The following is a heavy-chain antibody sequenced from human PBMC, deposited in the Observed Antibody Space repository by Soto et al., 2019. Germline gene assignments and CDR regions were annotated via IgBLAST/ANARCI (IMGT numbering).Heavy chain of an antibody. CDR2: ISGSGGST. CDR1: GFTFSSYA. J-gene: IGHJ3*02. Sequence: GGSLRLSCAASGFTFSSYAMSWVRQAPGKGLEWVSAISGSGGSTYYADSVKGRFTISRDNSKNTLYLQMNSLRAEDTAVYYCAKVEVVVAAKSRAFDIWGQGTMVTVSS. D-gene: IGHD2-15*01. CDR3: AKVEVVVAAKSRAFDI. V-gene: IGHV3-23*01.